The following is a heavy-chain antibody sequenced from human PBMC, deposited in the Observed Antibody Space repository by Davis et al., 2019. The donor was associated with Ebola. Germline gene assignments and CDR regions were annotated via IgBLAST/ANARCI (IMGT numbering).Heavy chain of an antibody. D-gene: IGHD1-1*01. J-gene: IGHJ4*02. V-gene: IGHV3-21*04. Sequence: GESLKISCAASGFTFSSNSINWVRQAPGKGLEWVSFISSSSNYIYYADSVKGRFTVSRDNAENSLFLQMNRLRVEDTAVYHCGRGGDPRYTDYWGQGTMVTVSS. CDR1: GFTFSSNS. CDR3: GRGGDPRYTDY. CDR2: ISSSSNYI.